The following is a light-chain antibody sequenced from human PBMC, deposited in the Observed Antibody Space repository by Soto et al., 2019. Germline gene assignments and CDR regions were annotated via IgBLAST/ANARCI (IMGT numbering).Light chain of an antibody. CDR2: DAS. Sequence: EIVLTQSPGTLSLSPGERATLSCRASQSLGNTYLAWYQRKPGQAPRLLIYDASSRATDIPDRFSGSGAGTDFTLTISRLEPEDCAVYYCQQYGTLITFGQGTRLEIK. J-gene: IGKJ5*01. CDR1: QSLGNTY. CDR3: QQYGTLIT. V-gene: IGKV3-20*01.